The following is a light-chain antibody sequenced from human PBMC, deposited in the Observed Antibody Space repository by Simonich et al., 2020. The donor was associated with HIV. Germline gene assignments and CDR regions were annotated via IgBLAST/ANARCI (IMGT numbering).Light chain of an antibody. CDR1: HRISNY. Sequence: DIQITQSPSFLSASVGDRVTITCRTSHRISNYLNWYQQIPVNATNLLIYAASSLQSGVPSRFSGSGSGTDFTLTISSLQPEDFATYYCQQSYRPPPTFGQGTKVEIK. CDR3: QQSYRPPPT. CDR2: AAS. J-gene: IGKJ1*01. V-gene: IGKV1-39*01.